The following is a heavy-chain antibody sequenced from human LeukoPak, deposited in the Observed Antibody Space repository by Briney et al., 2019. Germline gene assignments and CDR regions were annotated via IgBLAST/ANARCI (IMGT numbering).Heavy chain of an antibody. D-gene: IGHD5-18*01. CDR1: GFTFSSYG. J-gene: IGHJ4*02. Sequence: GGSLRLSCAASGFTFSSYGMHWVRQAPGKGLEWVAVISYDGSNKYYADSVKGRFTIFRDNSKNTLYLQMNSLRAEDTAVYYCAKDGANSYGYDYWGQGTLVTVSS. CDR3: AKDGANSYGYDY. CDR2: ISYDGSNK. V-gene: IGHV3-30*18.